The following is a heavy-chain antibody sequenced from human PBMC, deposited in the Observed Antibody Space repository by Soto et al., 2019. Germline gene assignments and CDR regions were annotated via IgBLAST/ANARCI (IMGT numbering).Heavy chain of an antibody. J-gene: IGHJ6*02. CDR3: ARVSYRLTTRSYYSGMEV. CDR1: AGSISSGDYY. D-gene: IGHD1-26*01. V-gene: IGHV4-31*01. CDR2: IYYSGRT. Sequence: QVQLQESGPGLVKPSQTLSLTCTVSAGSISSGDYYWSWIRQHPGKGLEWIGHIYYSGRTYYNPSLNCLIRKSIDTSKPLPALKLSSVTAKQPAVYYVARVSYRLTTRSYYSGMEVGGQGTTVTVSS.